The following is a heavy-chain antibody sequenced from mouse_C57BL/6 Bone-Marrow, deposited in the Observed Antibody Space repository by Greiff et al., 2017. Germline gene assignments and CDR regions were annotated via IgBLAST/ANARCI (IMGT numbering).Heavy chain of an antibody. J-gene: IGHJ3*01. D-gene: IGHD1-1*01. CDR3: TRGDYYGSSPLAY. Sequence: QVQLQQSGAELVRPGASVTLSCKASGYTFTDYEMHWVKQTPVHGLEWIGAIDPETGGTAYNQKFKGKAILTADKSSSTAYMELRSLTSEDSAVYYCTRGDYYGSSPLAYWGQGTLVTVSA. CDR2: IDPETGGT. CDR1: GYTFTDYE. V-gene: IGHV1-15*01.